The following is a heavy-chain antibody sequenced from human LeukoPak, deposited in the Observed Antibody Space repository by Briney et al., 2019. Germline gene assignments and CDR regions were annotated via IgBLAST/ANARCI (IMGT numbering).Heavy chain of an antibody. V-gene: IGHV4-31*03. CDR1: GGSISRRGYY. J-gene: IGHJ4*02. Sequence: PSQTLSLTCTVSGGSISRRGYYWSWIRQHPGKGLEWIGYIYYSGSSYSNPSLQSRVTISVDTSKNQFSLKVTSVTAADTAVYYCATASDIGVAGTVLNFWGQGTLVTVSS. D-gene: IGHD6-19*01. CDR2: IYYSGSS. CDR3: ATASDIGVAGTVLNF.